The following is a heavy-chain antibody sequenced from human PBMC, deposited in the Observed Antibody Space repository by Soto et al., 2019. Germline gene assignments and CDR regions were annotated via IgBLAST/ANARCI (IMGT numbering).Heavy chain of an antibody. D-gene: IGHD6-6*01. Sequence: AETLASTFAVYGGSFRGYYWSWIRQPPGKVLELIGEINHSGSTNYKPSLKSRVTISVETYKNHFSLKLSSVTAADTALYYRARVALRTYSSSSFLWFKPWGQATLVNVSS. CDR1: GGSFRGYY. CDR2: INHSGST. V-gene: IGHV4-34*01. CDR3: ARVALRTYSSSSFLWFKP. J-gene: IGHJ5*02.